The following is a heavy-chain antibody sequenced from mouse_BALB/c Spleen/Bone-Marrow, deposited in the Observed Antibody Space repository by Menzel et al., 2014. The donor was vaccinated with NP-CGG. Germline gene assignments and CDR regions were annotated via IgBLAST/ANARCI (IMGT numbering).Heavy chain of an antibody. D-gene: IGHD1-2*01. CDR1: GYTFTSYW. V-gene: IGHV1S22*01. CDR3: TRYYGYYAMDS. J-gene: IGHJ4*01. CDR2: IYPGSGST. Sequence: KQSGSELARPGASVKLSCKASGYTFTSYWMHWVKQRPGQGLEWIGNIYPGSGSTNYDEKFKSKATLTVDTSSSTAYMQLSSLTSEDSAVYYCTRYYGYYAMDSWGQGTAVTVSS.